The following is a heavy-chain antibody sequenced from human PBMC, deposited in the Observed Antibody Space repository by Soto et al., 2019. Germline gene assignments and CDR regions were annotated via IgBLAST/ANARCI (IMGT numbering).Heavy chain of an antibody. V-gene: IGHV4-30-4*01. Sequence: SETLSLTCTVSGGSISSGDYYWSWIRQPPGKGLEWIGYIYYSGSTYYNPSLKSRVTISVDTSENQFSLRLSSVTAADTAVYYCARDSEYSSRPSTDYWRQRTLVTVSS. CDR2: IYYSGST. D-gene: IGHD6-13*01. J-gene: IGHJ4*02. CDR3: ARDSEYSSRPSTDY. CDR1: GGSISSGDYY.